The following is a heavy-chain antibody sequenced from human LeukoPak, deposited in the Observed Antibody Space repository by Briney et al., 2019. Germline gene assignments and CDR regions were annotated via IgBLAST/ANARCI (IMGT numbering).Heavy chain of an antibody. CDR1: GFTFSSYW. V-gene: IGHV3-7*04. Sequence: GGSLRLSCAASGFTFSSYWMTWVRQAPGKGLEWVANIKQDGTAKYYVDSVKGRFTISRDNAKNSLHLQMNSLRADDTAFYFCARDNRGKDYWGQGTLVTVSS. D-gene: IGHD7-27*01. J-gene: IGHJ4*02. CDR3: ARDNRGKDY. CDR2: IKQDGTAK.